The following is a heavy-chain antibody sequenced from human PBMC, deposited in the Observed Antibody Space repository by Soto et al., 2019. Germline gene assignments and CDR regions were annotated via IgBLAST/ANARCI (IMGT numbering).Heavy chain of an antibody. CDR3: ASNVAADDALDV. CDR2: THYRSKWYN. V-gene: IGHV6-1*01. D-gene: IGHD2-15*01. J-gene: IGHJ3*01. Sequence: WNLIRQSPSRGLEWLGRTHYRSKWYNDNTVSVKSRITINPDTSKNHLSLQMNSVNPADTAVYYCASNVAADDALDVWGQGTMVT.